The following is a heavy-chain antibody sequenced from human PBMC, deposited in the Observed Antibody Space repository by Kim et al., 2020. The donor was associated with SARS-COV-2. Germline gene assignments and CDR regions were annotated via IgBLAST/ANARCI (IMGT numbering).Heavy chain of an antibody. CDR1: GGSISSGGYY. V-gene: IGHV4-31*03. CDR2: IYYSGST. J-gene: IGHJ5*02. Sequence: SETLSLTCTVSGGSISSGGYYWSWIRQHPGKGLEWIGYIYYSGSTYYNPSLKSRVTISVDTSKNQFSLKLSSVTAADTAVYYCARYYGSGSYYTLNWFDPWGQGTLVTVSS. CDR3: ARYYGSGSYYTLNWFDP. D-gene: IGHD3-10*01.